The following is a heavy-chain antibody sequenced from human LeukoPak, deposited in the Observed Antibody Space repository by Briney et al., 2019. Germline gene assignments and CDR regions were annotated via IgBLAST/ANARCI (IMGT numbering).Heavy chain of an antibody. J-gene: IGHJ4*02. D-gene: IGHD5-12*01. CDR1: GYTFTSYY. CDR3: ARDILPSYSGYDRTLPDF. Sequence: GASVKVSCKASGYTFTSYYMHWVRQAPGQGLEWMGIINPSGGSTSYAQKFQSRVTMTRDTSTSTVYMELSSLRSEDTAVYYCARDILPSYSGYDRTLPDFWGQGTLVTVSS. V-gene: IGHV1-46*01. CDR2: INPSGGST.